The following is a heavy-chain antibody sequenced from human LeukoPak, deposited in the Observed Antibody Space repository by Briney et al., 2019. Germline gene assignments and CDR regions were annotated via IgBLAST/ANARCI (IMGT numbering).Heavy chain of an antibody. D-gene: IGHD4-17*01. Sequence: GGSLRLSCAASGFTFRNYAVVWVRQAPGKGLEWVSAITGSGGTTYYADSVRGRFTIYRDNSKITLYLQMNNLRGEDTAVYYCGKVPNGDYVGAFDFQRWGQGTLVTVSS. V-gene: IGHV3-23*01. CDR1: GFTFRNYA. CDR3: GKVPNGDYVGAFDFQR. CDR2: ITGSGGTT. J-gene: IGHJ1*01.